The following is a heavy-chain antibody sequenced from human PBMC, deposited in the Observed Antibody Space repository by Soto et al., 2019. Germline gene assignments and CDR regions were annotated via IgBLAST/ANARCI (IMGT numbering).Heavy chain of an antibody. CDR1: GGSISSYY. J-gene: IGHJ4*02. D-gene: IGHD4-17*01. CDR2: MYYSGRT. CDR3: ARDSGDYFDY. V-gene: IGHV4-59*01. Sequence: SETLSLTCTASGGSISSYYWSWIRQPPGKGLEWIGYMYYSGRTNYNPSLKSRVTISVDTSKNQFSLKLSSVTAADTAVYYCARDSGDYFDYWGQGTLVTVSS.